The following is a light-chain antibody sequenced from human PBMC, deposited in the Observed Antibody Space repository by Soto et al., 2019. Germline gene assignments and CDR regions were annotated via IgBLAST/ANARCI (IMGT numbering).Light chain of an antibody. CDR1: QSVSSY. V-gene: IGKV3-20*01. CDR2: GVS. Sequence: EIVLTQSPGTLSLSPGERATLSCRASQSVSSYLAWYQQKPGQAPSLLIYGVSTRATAISDRFSGSGSATDFSLTISRLDPEDFAVYFCQQYGGSPWTFGQGTKVEI. CDR3: QQYGGSPWT. J-gene: IGKJ1*01.